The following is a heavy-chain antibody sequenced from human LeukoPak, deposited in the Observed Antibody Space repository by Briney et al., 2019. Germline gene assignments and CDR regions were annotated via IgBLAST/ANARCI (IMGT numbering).Heavy chain of an antibody. J-gene: IGHJ4*02. V-gene: IGHV3-7*01. Sequence: GGSLRLSCAASGFTFSSYWMSWVRQAPGKGLEWVANIKQDGSEKYYVDSVKGRFTISRDNAKNSLYLQMNSLRAEDTAVYYCARLYSGSSYYFDYWGQGTLVTVPS. CDR1: GFTFSSYW. D-gene: IGHD1-26*01. CDR3: ARLYSGSSYYFDY. CDR2: IKQDGSEK.